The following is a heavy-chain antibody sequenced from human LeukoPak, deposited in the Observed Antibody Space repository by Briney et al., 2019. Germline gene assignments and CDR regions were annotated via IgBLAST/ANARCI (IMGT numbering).Heavy chain of an antibody. V-gene: IGHV4-59*12. D-gene: IGHD3-10*01. CDR1: GGSISSYY. CDR2: IYYSGST. Sequence: PSETLPLTCTVSGGSISSYYWSWIRQPPGKGLEWIGYIYYSGSTNYNPSLKSRVTMSVDTSKNQFSLKLSSVTAADTAVYYCARDYGSGSYYSPNWFDPWGQGTLVTVSS. J-gene: IGHJ5*02. CDR3: ARDYGSGSYYSPNWFDP.